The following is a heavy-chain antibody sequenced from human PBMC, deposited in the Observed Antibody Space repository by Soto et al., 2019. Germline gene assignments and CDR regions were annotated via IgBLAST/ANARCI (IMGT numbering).Heavy chain of an antibody. V-gene: IGHV3-66*01. CDR1: GFTVSSNY. J-gene: IGHJ3*02. CDR3: ARDTGYGSSSKTFDI. D-gene: IGHD6-6*01. CDR2: IYSGGGT. Sequence: EVQLVESGRGLVQPGGSLRLSCAASGFTVSSNYMSWVRQAPGKGLEWVSVIYSGGGTYSADSVKGRFTISRDNSKNTLYLQMNSLRVEDTAVYYCARDTGYGSSSKTFDIWGQGTMVTVSS.